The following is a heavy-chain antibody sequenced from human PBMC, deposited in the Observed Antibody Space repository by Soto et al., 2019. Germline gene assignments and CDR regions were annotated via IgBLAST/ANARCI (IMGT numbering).Heavy chain of an antibody. D-gene: IGHD6-13*01. V-gene: IGHV1-69*06. Sequence: SVKVSCKASGGTFSSYAISWVRQAPGQGLEWMGGIIPIFGTANYAQRFQGRVTITADKSTSTAYMELSSLRSEDTAVYYCARDLVGQQLVRLGWFDPWGQGTLVTVSS. CDR3: ARDLVGQQLVRLGWFDP. J-gene: IGHJ5*02. CDR1: GGTFSSYA. CDR2: IIPIFGTA.